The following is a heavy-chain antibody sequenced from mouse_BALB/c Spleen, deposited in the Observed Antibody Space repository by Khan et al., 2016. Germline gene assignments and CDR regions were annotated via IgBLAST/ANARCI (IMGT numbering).Heavy chain of an antibody. Sequence: QIQLVQSGPELKKPGETVKISCKASGYTFTDYSMHWVKQAPGKGLKWMGWINTETGEPTYADDFKGRFAFSLETSASTAYLQINNLKNEDTATYFGARERDYRYPFAYWGQGTLVTVSA. CDR2: INTETGEP. CDR3: ARERDYRYPFAY. V-gene: IGHV9-2-1*01. J-gene: IGHJ3*01. D-gene: IGHD2-14*01. CDR1: GYTFTDYS.